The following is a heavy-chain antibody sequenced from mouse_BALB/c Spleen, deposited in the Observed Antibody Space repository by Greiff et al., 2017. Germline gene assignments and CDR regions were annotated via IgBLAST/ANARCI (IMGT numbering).Heavy chain of an antibody. J-gene: IGHJ4*01. CDR2: ISYSGST. D-gene: IGHD3-1*01. CDR1: GYSITSDYA. V-gene: IGHV3-2*02. Sequence: VQLKESRPGLVKPSQSLSLTCTVTGYSITSDYAWNWIRQFPGNKLEWMGYISYSGSTSYNPSLKSRISITRDTSKNQFFLQLNSVTTEDTATYYCARRLGLLDYAMDYWGQGTSVTVSS. CDR3: ARRLGLLDYAMDY.